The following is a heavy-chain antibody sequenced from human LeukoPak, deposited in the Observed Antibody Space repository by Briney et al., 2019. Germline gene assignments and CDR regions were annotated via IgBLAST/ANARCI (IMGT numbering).Heavy chain of an antibody. J-gene: IGHJ4*02. Sequence: GRSLRLSCAASGFTFSNYWMHWVRQAPGNGLVWVSRISSGGSSTSYADSVKGRFTISRDNAKNTLYLQMNSLRAEDTAVYYCARESSGSGVYFDYWGQGTLLTVSS. D-gene: IGHD1-26*01. CDR2: ISSGGSST. CDR3: ARESSGSGVYFDY. V-gene: IGHV3-74*01. CDR1: GFTFSNYW.